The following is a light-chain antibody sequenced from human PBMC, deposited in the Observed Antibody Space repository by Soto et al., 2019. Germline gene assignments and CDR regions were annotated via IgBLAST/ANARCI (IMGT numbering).Light chain of an antibody. CDR1: SGCSNYK. CDR2: VGTGGIVG. V-gene: IGLV9-49*01. Sequence: QLVLTQPPSASASLGASVTLTCTLSSGCSNYKVDWYQQRPGKGPRFVMRVGTGGIVGSKGDGIPDRFSVLGSGLNRYLTINNIQEEDESDYYCGADHGGGSNFVYVFGTGTKLTVL. CDR3: GADHGGGSNFVYV. J-gene: IGLJ1*01.